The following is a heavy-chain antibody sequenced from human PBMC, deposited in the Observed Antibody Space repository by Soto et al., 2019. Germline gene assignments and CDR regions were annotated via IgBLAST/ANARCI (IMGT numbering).Heavy chain of an antibody. V-gene: IGHV3-74*01. CDR3: AREFYYYDRSGNLGY. Sequence: GSLRLCCAASVFTFRSYSMNGVRQGPGKGLVWFARTNSDESSIAYADSVKGRFTISRDNAKNMVYLEMNSLRAEDTAVYYCAREFYYYDRSGNLGYWGQGALVTVSS. J-gene: IGHJ4*02. D-gene: IGHD3-22*01. CDR2: TNSDESSI. CDR1: VFTFRSYS.